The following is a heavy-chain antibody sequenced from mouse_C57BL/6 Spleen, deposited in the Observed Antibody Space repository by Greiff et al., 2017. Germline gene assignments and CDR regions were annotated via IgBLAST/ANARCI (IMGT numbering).Heavy chain of an antibody. J-gene: IGHJ4*01. D-gene: IGHD1-1*01. CDR1: GYHFTSLL. CDR3: GRLGYYGSSLYAMDY. V-gene: IGHV1-53*01. CDR2: INPSNGGT. Sequence: VQPPQPGTELVKPGASVKLFCKASGYHFTSLLMHRVKPRPGQGLEWIGNINPSNGGTNYNEKFKSKATLTVDKSSSTAYMQLSSLTSEDSAVYYCGRLGYYGSSLYAMDYWGQGTSVTVSS.